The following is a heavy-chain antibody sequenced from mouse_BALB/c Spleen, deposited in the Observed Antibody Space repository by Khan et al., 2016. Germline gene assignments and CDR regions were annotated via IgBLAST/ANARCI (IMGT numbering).Heavy chain of an antibody. CDR2: IYLGDGDT. CDR3: AKLTGTREAMDY. CDR1: GYAFSRYW. J-gene: IGHJ4*01. V-gene: IGHV1-80*01. Sequence: QVQLKQSGAELVRPGSSVKISCKASGYAFSRYWMNWVKQRPGQGLEWIGQIYLGDGDTNYNGKFKGKATLTADKSSSTAYMQLSSLPSEDSAVYFWAKLTGTREAMDYWGQGTSVTVSS. D-gene: IGHD4-1*01.